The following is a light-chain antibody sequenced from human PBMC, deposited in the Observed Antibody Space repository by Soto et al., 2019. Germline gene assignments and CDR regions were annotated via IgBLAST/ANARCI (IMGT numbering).Light chain of an antibody. V-gene: IGLV1-47*01. CDR1: SSNIGRNY. J-gene: IGLJ2*01. CDR3: ATWDDDVSGVV. CDR2: RHN. Sequence: QSVLPQTPSVSGTPGQTVTISCSGSSSNIGRNYVYWYQQLPGAAPKLLMYRHNIRPSGVPDRFSASTSGTSASLVISGLRSEDEADYHCATWDDDVSGVVFGGGTKVTVL.